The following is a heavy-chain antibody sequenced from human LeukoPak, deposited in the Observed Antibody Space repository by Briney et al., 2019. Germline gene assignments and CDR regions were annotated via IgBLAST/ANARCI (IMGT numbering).Heavy chain of an antibody. D-gene: IGHD3-9*01. CDR1: GYTLTSYD. J-gene: IGHJ4*02. CDR3: ARGYFDWLLPPSFDY. Sequence: ASVKVFCKASGYTLTSYDINWVRQATGQGLEWMGWMNPNSGSTGYAQKFQGRVTMTRNTSISTAYMELSSLRSEDTAVYYCARGYFDWLLPPSFDYWGQGTLVTVSS. V-gene: IGHV1-8*01. CDR2: MNPNSGST.